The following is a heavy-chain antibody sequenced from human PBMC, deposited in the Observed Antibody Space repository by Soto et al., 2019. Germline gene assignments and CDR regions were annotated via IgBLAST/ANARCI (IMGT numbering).Heavy chain of an antibody. Sequence: EVQLVESGGGLVRPGGSLRLSCAASGFTFSSYWMHWVRQAPGKGLVWVSRMNEDGGTTDYADSVKCRFTISRDHAKNTLYLQMNSLRVEDTAVYYCASDLSGRADVWGQGTTVTFSS. CDR3: ASDLSGRADV. J-gene: IGHJ6*02. CDR2: MNEDGGTT. D-gene: IGHD3-10*01. V-gene: IGHV3-74*02. CDR1: GFTFSSYW.